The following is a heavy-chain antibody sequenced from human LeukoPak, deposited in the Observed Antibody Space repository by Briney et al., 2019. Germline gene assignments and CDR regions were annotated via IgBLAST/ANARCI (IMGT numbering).Heavy chain of an antibody. V-gene: IGHV4-34*01. D-gene: IGHD3-10*01. Sequence: SETLSLTCAVYGGPFSGYYWSWIRQPPGKGLEWIGEINHSGSTNYNPSLKSRVTISVDTSKNQFSLKLSSVTAADTAVYYCAKIRVRSGGDVWGQGTTVTVSS. CDR2: INHSGST. CDR3: AKIRVRSGGDV. CDR1: GGPFSGYY. J-gene: IGHJ6*02.